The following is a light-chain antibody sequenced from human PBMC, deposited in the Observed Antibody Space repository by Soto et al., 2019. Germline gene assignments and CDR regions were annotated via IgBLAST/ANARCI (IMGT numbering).Light chain of an antibody. Sequence: EIVLSLSLGTLSLSPEERATLPCRASQSLSSSYLAWYQQKPGQAPRLLIYGASRRTTGIPDRFSGSGSGTDFTLTISRLEPEDFAVYYCQQYGSSPLTFCGGANVDIK. J-gene: IGKJ4*01. V-gene: IGKV3-20*01. CDR2: GAS. CDR1: QSLSSSY. CDR3: QQYGSSPLT.